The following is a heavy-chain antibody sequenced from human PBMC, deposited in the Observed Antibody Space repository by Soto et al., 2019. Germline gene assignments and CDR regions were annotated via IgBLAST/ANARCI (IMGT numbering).Heavy chain of an antibody. D-gene: IGHD6-6*01. CDR2: IYPGDSDT. J-gene: IGHJ6*02. Sequence: GESLKISCKGSGYSFTMYWIGGVGEMPGKGLEWMGIIYPGDSDTRYSPSFQGQVTISADKSISTAYLQWSSLKASDTAMYYCARTGPYSSSSGVYYYYYYGMDVWGQGTTVTVSS. CDR3: ARTGPYSSSSGVYYYYYYGMDV. CDR1: GYSFTMYW. V-gene: IGHV5-51*01.